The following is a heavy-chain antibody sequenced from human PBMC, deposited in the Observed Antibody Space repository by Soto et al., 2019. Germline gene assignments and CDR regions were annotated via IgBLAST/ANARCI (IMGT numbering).Heavy chain of an antibody. CDR1: GFTFSSYG. Sequence: GGSLRLSCAASGFTFSSYGMHWVRQAPGKGLEWVAVISYDGSNKYYADSVKGRFTISRDNSKNTLYLQMTSLRAEDTAVYYCAKTTLGCSSTSCYIDYYYGMDVWGQGTTVTVSS. J-gene: IGHJ6*02. V-gene: IGHV3-30*18. CDR2: ISYDGSNK. CDR3: AKTTLGCSSTSCYIDYYYGMDV. D-gene: IGHD2-2*02.